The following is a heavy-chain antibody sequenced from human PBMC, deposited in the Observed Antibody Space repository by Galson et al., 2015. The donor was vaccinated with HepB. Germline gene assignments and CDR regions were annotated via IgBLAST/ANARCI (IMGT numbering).Heavy chain of an antibody. CDR3: AREVPRIMITSRLFY. CDR1: GFTFSSYA. J-gene: IGHJ4*02. D-gene: IGHD3-16*01. CDR2: ISYDGSNK. V-gene: IGHV3-30*04. Sequence: SLRLSCAASGFTFSSYAMHWVRQAPGKGLEWVAVISYDGSNKYYADSVKGRFTISRDNSKNTLYLQMNSLRAEDTAVYYCAREVPRIMITSRLFYWGQGTLVTVSS.